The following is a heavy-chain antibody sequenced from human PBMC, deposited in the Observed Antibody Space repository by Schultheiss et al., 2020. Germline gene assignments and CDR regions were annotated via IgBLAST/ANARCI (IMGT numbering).Heavy chain of an antibody. CDR3: ARASGSGSYLSYYMDV. CDR1: DGSISSSSYH. D-gene: IGHD3-10*01. CDR2: IYTSGRT. J-gene: IGHJ6*03. Sequence: SETLSLTCIVSDGSISSSSYHWNWIRQPAGKGLEWIGRIYTSGRTNYNPSLKSRVTISVDTSKNQFSLKLSSVTAADTAVYYCARASGSGSYLSYYMDVWGKGTMVTVSS. V-gene: IGHV4-61*02.